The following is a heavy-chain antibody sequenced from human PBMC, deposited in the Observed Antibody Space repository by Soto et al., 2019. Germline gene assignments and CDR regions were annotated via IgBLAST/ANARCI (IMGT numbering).Heavy chain of an antibody. CDR3: AGPPPHQGFYMDV. D-gene: IGHD2-2*01. V-gene: IGHV6-1*01. CDR2: TYYRSRWYN. J-gene: IGHJ6*03. Sequence: SQTLSLTCAISGDSVSSNSAAWNWIRLSPSRGLEWLARTYYRSRWYNDYAVSVRSRITVNLDTSKNQFSLQLTSVTPEDTAVYYCAGPPPHQGFYMDVWGKGTTVTVS. CDR1: GDSVSSNSAA.